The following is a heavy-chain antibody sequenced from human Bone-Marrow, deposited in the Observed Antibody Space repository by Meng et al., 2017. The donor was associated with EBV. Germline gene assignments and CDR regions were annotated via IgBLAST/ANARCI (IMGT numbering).Heavy chain of an antibody. Sequence: VQLREWGPGLVKPSGTLSLTCTVSGASVSTGSYYWSWIRQPPGKGLEWIGYIHYSGSTNYNPSLKSRVTISVDTSKNQFSLKLSSVTAADTAVYYCARADCSSTSCYDSRGWFDPWGQGTLVTVSS. D-gene: IGHD2-2*01. CDR2: IHYSGST. CDR1: GASVSTGSYY. CDR3: ARADCSSTSCYDSRGWFDP. J-gene: IGHJ5*02. V-gene: IGHV4-61*01.